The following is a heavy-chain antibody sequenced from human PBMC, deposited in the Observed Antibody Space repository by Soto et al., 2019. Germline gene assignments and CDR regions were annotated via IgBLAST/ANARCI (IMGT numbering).Heavy chain of an antibody. V-gene: IGHV1-2*02. CDR1: GYPVTAYY. D-gene: IGHD3-3*01. Sequence: LHLVQSGAVVKKPGASVTVSCSASGYPVTAYYMHWVRQAPGRGLEWMGGINPATGAAKYTQTCQGRVPMTRDTATSTVFMELSGLTSEDTAVFYCARGGGVGVAGSAAFDMWGQGTLVTVSS. CDR2: INPATGAA. J-gene: IGHJ3*02. CDR3: ARGGGVGVAGSAAFDM.